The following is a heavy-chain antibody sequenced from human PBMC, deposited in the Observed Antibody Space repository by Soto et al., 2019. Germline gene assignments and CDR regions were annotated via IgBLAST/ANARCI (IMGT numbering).Heavy chain of an antibody. CDR1: GFTFSSYA. CDR3: AKDYIVVVPAATPIDY. V-gene: IGHV3-23*01. D-gene: IGHD2-2*01. Sequence: RGSLRLSCAASGFTFSSYAMSWVRQAPGKGLEWVSAISGSGGITYYADSVKGRFNISRDNSKNTLYLQMNSLRAEDTAVYYCAKDYIVVVPAATPIDYWGKGILVTVSS. CDR2: ISGSGGIT. J-gene: IGHJ4*02.